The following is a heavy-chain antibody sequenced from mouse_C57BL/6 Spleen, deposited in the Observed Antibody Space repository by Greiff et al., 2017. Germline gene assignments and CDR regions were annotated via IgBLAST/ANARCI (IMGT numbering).Heavy chain of an antibody. CDR1: GYTFTSYW. Sequence: VQLQQSGAELAKPGASVKLSCTASGYTFTSYWMHWVKQRPGQGLEWIGYINPSSGYTKYNQKFQDKATLTADKSSSTAYMKLSSLTYEDTAVYYGARSEDYYGSSYAMDYWGQGTTVTVSS. V-gene: IGHV1-7*01. CDR3: ARSEDYYGSSYAMDY. J-gene: IGHJ4*01. CDR2: INPSSGYT. D-gene: IGHD1-1*01.